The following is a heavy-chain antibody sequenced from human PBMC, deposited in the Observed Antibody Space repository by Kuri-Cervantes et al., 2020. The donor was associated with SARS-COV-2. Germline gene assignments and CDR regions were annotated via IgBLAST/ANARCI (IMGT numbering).Heavy chain of an antibody. CDR1: GYTLKTYG. D-gene: IGHD3-3*01. CDR3: VRNMYYDFWSAYGD. J-gene: IGHJ4*02. CDR2: ISACNDNT. V-gene: IGHV1-18*01. Sequence: ASVKVSCKASGYTLKTYGLSWVRQAPGQGLEWMGWISACNDNTNYAQNLQGRVTMTTDTSTSTAYMELRSLTSDDTAVYYCVRNMYYDFWSAYGDWGQGTLVTVSS.